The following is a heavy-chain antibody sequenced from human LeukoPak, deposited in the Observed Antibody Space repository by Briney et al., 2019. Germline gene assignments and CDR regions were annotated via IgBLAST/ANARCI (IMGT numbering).Heavy chain of an antibody. J-gene: IGHJ4*02. CDR3: ATYSTASVGFHY. D-gene: IGHD6-13*01. CDR2: VFYTGST. CDR1: GVSITNYY. Sequence: SETLSLICIVSGVSITNYYWTWIRQPPGEGLEWIGYVFYTGSTNYNPSLESRVTISVDTSKNQVSLKLTSMTAADTAVYYCATYSTASVGFHYWGRGTLVTVSS. V-gene: IGHV4-59*01.